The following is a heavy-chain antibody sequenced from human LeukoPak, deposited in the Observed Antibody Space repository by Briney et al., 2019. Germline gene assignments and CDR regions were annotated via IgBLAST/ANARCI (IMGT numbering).Heavy chain of an antibody. D-gene: IGHD6-13*01. CDR2: ISGTGDTI. CDR3: AKDIGNSWYRKEKYFQH. CDR1: GFTFSSYA. Sequence: GGSLRLSCAASGFTFSSYAMIWVRQAPGKGPEWVSAISGTGDTIFYADSVKGRFTISRDNSKNTLYLQMHSLRAGDTAVYFCAKDIGNSWYRKEKYFQHWGQGTLVTVSS. J-gene: IGHJ1*01. V-gene: IGHV3-23*01.